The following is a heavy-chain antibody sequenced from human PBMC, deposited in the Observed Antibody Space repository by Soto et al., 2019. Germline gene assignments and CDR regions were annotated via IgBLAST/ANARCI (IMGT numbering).Heavy chain of an antibody. V-gene: IGHV1-8*01. Sequence: QVQLVQSGAEVKKPGASVKVSCKASGYTFTSYDINWVRQATGQGLEWMGWMNPNSGNTGYAQKFQGRVTMTRNTSISTAYMELSSPRSEDQAVYYCAGEHSSSWRFDYWGQGTLVTVSS. J-gene: IGHJ4*02. CDR3: AGEHSSSWRFDY. CDR1: GYTFTSYD. D-gene: IGHD6-13*01. CDR2: MNPNSGNT.